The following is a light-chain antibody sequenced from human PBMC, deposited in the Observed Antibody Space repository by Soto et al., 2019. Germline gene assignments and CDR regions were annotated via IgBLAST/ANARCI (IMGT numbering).Light chain of an antibody. Sequence: QSVLTQPASVSGSPGQSITISCTGTSSDVGGYNYVSWYQQHPGKAPKLMIYDVSNRPSGVSNRFSGSKSGNTASLTISGLQAEDEADYYCSSYTSSSTPYVXGTGTKVTV. J-gene: IGLJ1*01. V-gene: IGLV2-14*01. CDR2: DVS. CDR1: SSDVGGYNY. CDR3: SSYTSSSTPYV.